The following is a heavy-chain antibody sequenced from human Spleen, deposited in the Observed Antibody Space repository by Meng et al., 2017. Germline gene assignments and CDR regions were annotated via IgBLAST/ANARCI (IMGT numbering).Heavy chain of an antibody. CDR3: ARAIFYDSSGYYGRNYYYYGMDV. CDR2: IYYSGST. J-gene: IGHJ6*02. D-gene: IGHD3-22*01. V-gene: IGHV4-59*01. CDR1: GGSISSYY. Sequence: SETLSLTCTVSGGSISSYYWSWIRQPPGKGLEWIEYIYYSGSTNYNPSLKSRVTISVDTSKNQFSLKLSSVTAADTAVYYCARAIFYDSSGYYGRNYYYYGMDVWGQGTMVTVSS.